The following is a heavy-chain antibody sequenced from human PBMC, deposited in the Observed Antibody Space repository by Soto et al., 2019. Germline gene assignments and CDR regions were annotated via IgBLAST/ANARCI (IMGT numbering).Heavy chain of an antibody. V-gene: IGHV3-30-3*01. CDR2: ISYDGSNK. CDR1: GFTFSSYA. D-gene: IGHD1-1*01. CDR3: ARDWLGTTGKEGYFDY. Sequence: GGSLRLSCAASGFTFSSYAMHWVRQAPGKGLEWVAVISYDGSNKYYADSVKGRFTISRDNSKNTLYLQMNSLRAEDTAVHYCARDWLGTTGKEGYFDYWGQGTLVTVSS. J-gene: IGHJ4*02.